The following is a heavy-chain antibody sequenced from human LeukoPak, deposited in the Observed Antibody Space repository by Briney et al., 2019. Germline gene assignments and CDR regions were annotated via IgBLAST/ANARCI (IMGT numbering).Heavy chain of an antibody. Sequence: GGSLRLSCAASGFTFSSYGMHWVRQAPGKGLEWVAFIRYDGSNKYYADSVKGRFTISRDNSKNTLYLQMNSLRAEDTAVYYCAKDGGSSSSLGYYYYYYMDVWGKGTTVTVSS. D-gene: IGHD6-6*01. J-gene: IGHJ6*03. CDR2: IRYDGSNK. V-gene: IGHV3-30*02. CDR1: GFTFSSYG. CDR3: AKDGGSSSSLGYYYYYYMDV.